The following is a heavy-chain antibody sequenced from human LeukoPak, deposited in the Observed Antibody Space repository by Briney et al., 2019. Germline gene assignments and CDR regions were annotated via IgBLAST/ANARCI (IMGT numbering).Heavy chain of an antibody. J-gene: IGHJ3*02. CDR3: AKDSGFRGAFDI. CDR2: ISSSSSYI. CDR1: GFTFSSYS. D-gene: IGHD3-10*01. V-gene: IGHV3-21*01. Sequence: PGGSLRLSCAASGFTFSSYSMNWVRQAPGKGLEWVSSISSSSSYIYYADSVKGRFTISRDNAKNSLYLQMNSLRAEDTAVYYCAKDSGFRGAFDIWGQGTMVTVSS.